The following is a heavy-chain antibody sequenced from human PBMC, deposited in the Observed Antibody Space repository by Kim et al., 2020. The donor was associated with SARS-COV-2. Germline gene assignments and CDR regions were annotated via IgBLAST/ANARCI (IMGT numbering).Heavy chain of an antibody. CDR1: GGSFSGYY. J-gene: IGHJ3*02. D-gene: IGHD3-22*01. CDR3: RLRGYQDDAFDI. CDR2: INHSGST. V-gene: IGHV4-34*01. Sequence: SETLSLTCAVYGGSFSGYYWSWIRQPPGKGLEWIGEINHSGSTNYNPSLKSRVTISVDTSKNQFSLKLSSVPAADTAVYYCRLRGYQDDAFDIWGQGTMVTVSS.